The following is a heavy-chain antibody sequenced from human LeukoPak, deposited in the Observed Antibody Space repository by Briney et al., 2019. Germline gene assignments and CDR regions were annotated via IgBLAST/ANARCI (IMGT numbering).Heavy chain of an antibody. V-gene: IGHV3-33*01. CDR2: IWYDGSNK. CDR1: GFTFSSYG. D-gene: IGHD6-19*01. Sequence: GGSLRLSCAASGFTFSSYGMHWVRQAPGKGLKWVAVIWYDGSNKYYADSVKGRFTISRDNSKNTLYLQMNSLRAEDTAVYYCVVAATLRPYNWFDPWGQGTLVTVSS. CDR3: VVAATLRPYNWFDP. J-gene: IGHJ5*02.